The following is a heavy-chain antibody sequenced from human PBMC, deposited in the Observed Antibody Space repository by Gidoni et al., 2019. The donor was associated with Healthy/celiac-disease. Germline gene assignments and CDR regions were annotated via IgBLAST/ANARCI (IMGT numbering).Heavy chain of an antibody. Sequence: EVQLVESGGGLVQPGGSLRLSCAASGFTFSSYSMNWVRQAPGKGLEWVSYISSSSSTIYYADSVKGRFTISRDNAKNSLYLQMNSLRDEDTAVYYCAREERGYSYGYDPYYYYYMDVWGKGTTVTVSS. J-gene: IGHJ6*03. CDR1: GFTFSSYS. CDR2: ISSSSSTI. CDR3: AREERGYSYGYDPYYYYYMDV. D-gene: IGHD5-18*01. V-gene: IGHV3-48*02.